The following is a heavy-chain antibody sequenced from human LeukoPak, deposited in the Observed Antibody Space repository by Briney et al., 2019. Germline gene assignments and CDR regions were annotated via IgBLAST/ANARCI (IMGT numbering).Heavy chain of an antibody. D-gene: IGHD6-19*01. V-gene: IGHV3-23*01. CDR3: AKDRGSGWPQFDY. J-gene: IGHJ4*02. CDR2: ISGRGGST. CDR1: GFFFGSYA. Sequence: GGSLRLFRAASGFFFGSYAMSWVRQAPGKGLEWVSAISGRGGSTYYADSVKGRFTISRDNSKNTLYLQMNSLRAEDTAEYYCAKDRGSGWPQFDYWGQGTLVTVSS.